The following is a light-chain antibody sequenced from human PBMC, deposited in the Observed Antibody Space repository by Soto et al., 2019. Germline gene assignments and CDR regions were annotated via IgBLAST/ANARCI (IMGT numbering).Light chain of an antibody. Sequence: DIQMTQSPSSLSASVGDRVTITCRAGQYIGRYLNWYQQKPGKAPKVLIYATSTLRTGVPSRFSGSGSGTDFSLTISSLQPEDLATYYCKQSKSFPLTFGGGTKVDI. CDR1: QYIGRY. V-gene: IGKV1-39*01. J-gene: IGKJ4*01. CDR3: KQSKSFPLT. CDR2: ATS.